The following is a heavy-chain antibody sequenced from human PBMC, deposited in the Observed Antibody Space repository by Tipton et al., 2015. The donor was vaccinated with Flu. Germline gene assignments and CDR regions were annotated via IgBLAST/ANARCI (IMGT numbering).Heavy chain of an antibody. Sequence: TLSLTCSVSGGSITSYYWSWIRQPPGKGLEWIAFIFHTGSTSYNPSLKSRVSISLDTSRTQFSLKLSSVTAADTAGYYCAREWSAFDIWGQGTMVTVSS. CDR2: IFHTGST. V-gene: IGHV4-59*01. CDR1: GGSITSYY. J-gene: IGHJ3*02. CDR3: AREWSAFDI. D-gene: IGHD2-15*01.